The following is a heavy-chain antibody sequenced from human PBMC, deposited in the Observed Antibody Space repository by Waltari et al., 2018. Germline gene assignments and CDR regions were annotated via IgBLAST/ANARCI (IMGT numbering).Heavy chain of an antibody. V-gene: IGHV4-38-2*02. D-gene: IGHD6-13*01. CDR2: IYHSGNT. J-gene: IGHJ4*02. Sequence: QVQLQESDPGLVKPSETLSLTCTVSGYSITSGYYWGCIRQPPGKGLEWIGSIYHSGNTYYNPSLKGRVTISVDTSKNQFSLRLSSVTAADTAVYYCARAPMSGAATGTFDFWGQGTLVTVSS. CDR1: GYSITSGYY. CDR3: ARAPMSGAATGTFDF.